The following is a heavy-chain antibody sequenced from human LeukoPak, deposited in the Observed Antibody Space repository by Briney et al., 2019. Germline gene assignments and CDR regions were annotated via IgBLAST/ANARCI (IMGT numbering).Heavy chain of an antibody. J-gene: IGHJ4*02. Sequence: GGSLRLSCSASGFTFSSYAMHWVRQAPGKGLEYVSAISSNGGSTYYADSVKGRITISRDNSKNTLYLQMSSLRAEDTAVYYCVKGRCSGSSCDGGDYWGQGTLVTVSS. CDR2: ISSNGGST. V-gene: IGHV3-64D*06. CDR3: VKGRCSGSSCDGGDY. D-gene: IGHD2-2*01. CDR1: GFTFSSYA.